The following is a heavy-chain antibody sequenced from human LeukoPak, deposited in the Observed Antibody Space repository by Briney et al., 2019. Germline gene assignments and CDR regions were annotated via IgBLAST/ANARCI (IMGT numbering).Heavy chain of an antibody. J-gene: IGHJ3*02. V-gene: IGHV3-9*01. CDR2: ISWNSGSI. Sequence: GGSLRLSCAASGFTFDDYAMHWVRQAPGKGLEWVSGISWNSGSIGYADSVKGRFTISRDNAKNSLYLQMNSLRAEDTALYYCAKAPTPIYDSSGNAFDIWGQGTMVTVSS. CDR3: AKAPTPIYDSSGNAFDI. CDR1: GFTFDDYA. D-gene: IGHD3-22*01.